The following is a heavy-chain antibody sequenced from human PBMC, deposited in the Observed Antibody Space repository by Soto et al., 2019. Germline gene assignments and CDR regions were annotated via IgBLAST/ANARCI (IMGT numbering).Heavy chain of an antibody. V-gene: IGHV3-30*03. CDR3: ARDVGNYVPYYYGMDV. CDR2: IAYDGNDK. CDR1: EFTFNTYA. D-gene: IGHD1-7*01. Sequence: QAQLVESGGGVVQPGRSLRLSCAASEFTFNTYAMHWVRQAPGKGLEWVAVIAYDGNDKYYADSVKGRFTTSRDNSKNALYLQMNTLRPEDTAMYYCARDVGNYVPYYYGMDVWGQGTTVTVSS. J-gene: IGHJ6*02.